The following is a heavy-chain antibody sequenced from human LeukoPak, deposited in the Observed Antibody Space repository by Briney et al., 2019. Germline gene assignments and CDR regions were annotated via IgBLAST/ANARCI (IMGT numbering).Heavy chain of an antibody. Sequence: PSKTLSLTCAVFGGSFSSYYWSWIRQTPGKGLEWIGEINHSGRTNYNPSLKSRVTLSVDTSKNQFSLKMSSVTAADTAVYYCARPYYSGTYWFDSWGQGTLVTVAS. J-gene: IGHJ5*01. CDR1: GGSFSSYY. V-gene: IGHV4-34*01. D-gene: IGHD1-7*01. CDR2: INHSGRT. CDR3: ARPYYSGTYWFDS.